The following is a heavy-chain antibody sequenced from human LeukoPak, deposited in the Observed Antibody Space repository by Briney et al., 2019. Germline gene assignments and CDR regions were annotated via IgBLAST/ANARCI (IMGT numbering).Heavy chain of an antibody. V-gene: IGHV3-7*01. D-gene: IGHD6-13*01. J-gene: IGHJ4*02. CDR3: ARASSSWYGYFDY. CDR1: GFTFSSYW. Sequence: PGGSLRPSCAASGFTFSSYWMSWVRQAPGKGLEWVANIKQDGSEKYYVDSVKGRFTISRDNAKNSLYLQMNSLRAEDTAVYYCARASSSWYGYFDYWGQGTLVTVSS. CDR2: IKQDGSEK.